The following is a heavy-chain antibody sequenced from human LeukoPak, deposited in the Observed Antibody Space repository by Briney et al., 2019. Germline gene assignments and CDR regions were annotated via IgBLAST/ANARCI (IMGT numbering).Heavy chain of an antibody. CDR2: ISYSGST. J-gene: IGHJ4*02. Sequence: SETRSLTCAVSGGSISSGSYYWGWIRQPPGKGLEWIGYISYSGSTTYNPALNGRVTISIDTSKNLFSLSLTSVTAADTAVYYCAGDKGTNIWSFYCGQRALVTVSS. V-gene: IGHV4-61*01. D-gene: IGHD2-8*02. CDR3: AGDKGTNIWSFY. CDR1: GGSISSGSYY.